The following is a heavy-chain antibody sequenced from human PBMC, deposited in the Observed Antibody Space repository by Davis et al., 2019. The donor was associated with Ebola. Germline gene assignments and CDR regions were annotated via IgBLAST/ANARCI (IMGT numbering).Heavy chain of an antibody. Sequence: PGGSLRLSCAASGFTFSSFGMHWVRQAPGKGLEWVAVISYDGRDKDYADSVKGRFTISRDNSKNTLYLQMNGLRVEDTAIYYCAKDTSNIWFDIWGQGTVVTVSS. CDR1: GFTFSSFG. CDR3: AKDTSNIWFDI. D-gene: IGHD1-26*01. J-gene: IGHJ3*02. V-gene: IGHV3-30*18. CDR2: ISYDGRDK.